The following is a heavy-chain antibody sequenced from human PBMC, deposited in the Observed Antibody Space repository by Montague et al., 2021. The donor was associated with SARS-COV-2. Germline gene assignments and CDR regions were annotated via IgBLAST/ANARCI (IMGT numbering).Heavy chain of an antibody. V-gene: IGHV3-23*01. CDR1: GFDFNTYA. Sequence: SLRLSCAASGFDFNTYAMSWVRQAPGAGLDWVSALTAAFTPHYADSVKGRFTVSRDNSRNTLYLQMNSLRAEDTAVYYCAKEFPGMSIGGRLTDFDFWGRGATVTVSS. CDR2: LTAAFTP. CDR3: AKEFPGMSIGGRLTDFDF. D-gene: IGHD4-23*01. J-gene: IGHJ4*02.